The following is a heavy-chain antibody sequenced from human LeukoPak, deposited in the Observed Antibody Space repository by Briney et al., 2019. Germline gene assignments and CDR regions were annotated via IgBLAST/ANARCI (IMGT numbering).Heavy chain of an antibody. CDR1: GFTFSSYG. D-gene: IGHD3-10*02. V-gene: IGHV3-33*01. CDR2: IWYDGSNK. J-gene: IGHJ4*02. Sequence: GGSLRLSCAASGFTFSSYGMRWVRQAPGKGLEWVAVIWYDGSNKYYADSVKGRFTISRDNSKNTLYLQMNSLRAEDTAVYYCARDNYYVEYYFDYWGQGTLVTVSS. CDR3: ARDNYYVEYYFDY.